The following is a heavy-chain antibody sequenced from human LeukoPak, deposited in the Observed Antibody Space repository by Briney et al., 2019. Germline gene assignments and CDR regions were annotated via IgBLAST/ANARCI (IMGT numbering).Heavy chain of an antibody. CDR3: TSLGYCSSTSCRRGNWFDP. CDR1: GFTFSNAW. V-gene: IGHV3-15*01. CDR2: IKSKTDGGTT. J-gene: IGHJ5*02. D-gene: IGHD2-2*01. Sequence: PGGSLRLSCAASGFTFSNAWMSWVRQAPGKGLEWVGRIKSKTDGGTTDYAAPVKGRFTISRDDSKNTLYLQMISLKTEDTAVYYCTSLGYCSSTSCRRGNWFDPWGQGTLVTVSS.